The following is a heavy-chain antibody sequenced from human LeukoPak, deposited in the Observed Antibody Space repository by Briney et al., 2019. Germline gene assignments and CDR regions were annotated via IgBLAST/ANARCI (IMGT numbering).Heavy chain of an antibody. V-gene: IGHV4-34*01. CDR2: FNHSWGA. CDR3: ARARRGVSGIDWFDP. CDR1: SGSFSGYY. J-gene: IGHJ5*02. Sequence: PSETLSLTCGVYSGSFSGYYWTWFRQPPGKGLEWIGEFNHSWGAKYNPSLKSRATISVDTSKNHLSLSLNSVTAADTAVYYCARARRGVSGIDWFDPWGQGTLVTVSS. D-gene: IGHD3-10*01.